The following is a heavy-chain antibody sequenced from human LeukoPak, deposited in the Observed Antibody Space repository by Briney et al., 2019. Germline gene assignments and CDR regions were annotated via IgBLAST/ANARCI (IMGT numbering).Heavy chain of an antibody. CDR3: ARGYCSSTSCYSIAAAGTLDY. J-gene: IGHJ4*02. CDR1: GYTFTGYY. V-gene: IGHV1-2*02. D-gene: IGHD2-2*02. Sequence: ASVKVSCKAPGYTFTGYYMHWVRQAPGQGLEWMGWINPNSGGTNYAQKFQGRVTMTRDTSISTAYMELSRLRSDDTAVYYCARGYCSSTSCYSIAAAGTLDYWGQGTLVTVSS. CDR2: INPNSGGT.